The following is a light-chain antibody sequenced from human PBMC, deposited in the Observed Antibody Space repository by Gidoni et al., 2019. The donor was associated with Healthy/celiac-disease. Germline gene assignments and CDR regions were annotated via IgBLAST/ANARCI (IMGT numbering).Light chain of an antibody. CDR1: QSVSSSY. V-gene: IGKV3-20*01. J-gene: IGKJ2*01. Sequence: EIVLTQSPGTLSLSPGERATLSCRDSQSVSSSYLAWYQQKPGQAPMLLIYGASSRATGIPDRFSGSGSGTDFTLTISRLEPEDFAVYYCQQYGSSPYTFXQXTKLEIK. CDR3: QQYGSSPYT. CDR2: GAS.